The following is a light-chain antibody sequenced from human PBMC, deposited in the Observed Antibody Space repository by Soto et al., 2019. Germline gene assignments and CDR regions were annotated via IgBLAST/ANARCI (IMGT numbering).Light chain of an antibody. J-gene: IGKJ4*01. CDR3: QQSYMIPLT. CDR1: QSISTY. CDR2: EAS. V-gene: IGKV1-39*01. Sequence: DIQITQSPSSLSASVGDRVTITCRASQSISTYLNWYQQKPGKAPNLLIYEASGLQSGVPSRFSGGGSGTDFTLTISSLQPEDFATYYCQQSYMIPLTFGGGTKVDIK.